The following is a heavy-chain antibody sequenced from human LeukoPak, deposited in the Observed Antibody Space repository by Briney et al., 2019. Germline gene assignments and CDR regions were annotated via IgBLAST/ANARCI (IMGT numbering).Heavy chain of an antibody. V-gene: IGHV4-59*01. CDR2: IYYSGST. Sequence: SETLSLTCTVSGGSISSYYWSWIRQPPGKGLEWIGDIYYSGSTNYNPSLKSRVTISVDTSKNQFSLKLSSVTAADTAVYYCARTTRGGGYYGMDVWGQGTMVTVSS. J-gene: IGHJ6*02. CDR1: GGSISSYY. D-gene: IGHD2-15*01. CDR3: ARTTRGGGYYGMDV.